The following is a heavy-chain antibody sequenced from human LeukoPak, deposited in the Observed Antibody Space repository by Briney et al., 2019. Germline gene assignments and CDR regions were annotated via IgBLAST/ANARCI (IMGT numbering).Heavy chain of an antibody. CDR3: ARDAWGATGYPDTYYFYMDV. V-gene: IGHV4-38-2*02. J-gene: IGHJ6*03. D-gene: IGHD3-9*01. Sequence: SETLSLTCAVSGYSIGSGYYWGWIRQSPGKGLEWIGSFYHTGHTYYHPSLKSRVSISIDTSKNQFSLKLSSVTAADTAVYYCARDAWGATGYPDTYYFYMDVWGKGTTVTVSS. CDR1: GYSIGSGYY. CDR2: FYHTGHT.